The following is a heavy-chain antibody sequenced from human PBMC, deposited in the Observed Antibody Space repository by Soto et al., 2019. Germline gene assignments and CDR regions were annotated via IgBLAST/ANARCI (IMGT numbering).Heavy chain of an antibody. CDR1: GGTFSSYT. CDR3: ASLMSSGYYYGMDV. Sequence: QVQLVQSGAEVKKPGSSVKVSCKASGGTFSSYTISWVRQAPGQGLEWMGRIIPILGIANYAQKFQGRVTITADKSASTAYMELSSLRSEDTAVXXCASLMSSGYYYGMDVWGQGTTVTVSS. CDR2: IIPILGIA. V-gene: IGHV1-69*02. J-gene: IGHJ6*02. D-gene: IGHD3-10*01.